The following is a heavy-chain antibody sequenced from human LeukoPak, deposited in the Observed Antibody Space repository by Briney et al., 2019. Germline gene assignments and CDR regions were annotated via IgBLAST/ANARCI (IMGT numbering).Heavy chain of an antibody. CDR3: ARTEDTVVVVAAIGADAFDI. CDR2: INPNSGGT. Sequence: ASVKDSFKSSGYTFTGYYMHWVRQAPGQGLEWMGWINPNSGGTNYAQKIQGRVTRTRDTSISTAYMELSRLRSDDTAVYYCARTEDTVVVVAAIGADAFDIWGQGTMVTVSS. CDR1: GYTFTGYY. V-gene: IGHV1-2*02. D-gene: IGHD2-15*01. J-gene: IGHJ3*02.